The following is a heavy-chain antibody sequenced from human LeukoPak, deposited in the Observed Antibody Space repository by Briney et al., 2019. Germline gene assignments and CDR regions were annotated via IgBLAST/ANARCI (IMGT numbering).Heavy chain of an antibody. CDR1: GYTFTSYG. J-gene: IGHJ3*02. CDR3: AREKYYYDSSGSPFDI. Sequence: ASVKVSCKASGYTFTSYGISWVRQAPGQGLEWMGWISAYNGNTNYAQKLQGRVTMTTDTSTSTAYMELRSLRSEDTAVYYCAREKYYYDSSGSPFDIWGQGTMVTVSS. V-gene: IGHV1-18*01. D-gene: IGHD3-22*01. CDR2: ISAYNGNT.